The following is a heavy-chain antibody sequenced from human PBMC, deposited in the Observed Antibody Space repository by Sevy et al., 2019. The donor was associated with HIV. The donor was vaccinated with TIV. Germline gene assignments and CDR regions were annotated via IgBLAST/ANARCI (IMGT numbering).Heavy chain of an antibody. J-gene: IGHJ4*02. CDR1: GGSISSNNW. V-gene: IGHV4-4*02. D-gene: IGHD2-2*03. CDR3: ARGVGGYCSSTSCNVDY. Sequence: SETLSLTCAVSGGSISSNNWWNWVRQTPGKGLEWIGEIYHSGSTNRNPSLKSRVTISVDKSKNQFSLKLSSVTAADTAVYYCARGVGGYCSSTSCNVDYWGQGTPVTVSS. CDR2: IYHSGST.